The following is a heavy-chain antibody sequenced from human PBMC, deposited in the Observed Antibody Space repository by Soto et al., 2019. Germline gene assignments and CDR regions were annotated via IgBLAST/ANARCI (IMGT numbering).Heavy chain of an antibody. D-gene: IGHD3-3*01. Sequence: QVQLVKSGAEVKKPGASVKVSCKASGYTFTSYGISWVRQAPGQGLEWMGWISAYNGNTNYAQKLQGRVTMTTDTSTSTAYMELRSLRSDDTAVYYCARDRDDFWSGYPWFDPWGQGTLVTVSS. CDR3: ARDRDDFWSGYPWFDP. CDR1: GYTFTSYG. V-gene: IGHV1-18*01. J-gene: IGHJ5*02. CDR2: ISAYNGNT.